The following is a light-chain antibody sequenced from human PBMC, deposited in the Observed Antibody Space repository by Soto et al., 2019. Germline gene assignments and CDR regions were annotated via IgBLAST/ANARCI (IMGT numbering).Light chain of an antibody. Sequence: GYDVHWYQQVPGSAPRLLLSGDNTRPSGVPDRFSGSRSGTSASLAITGLQAEDEADYYCQTFDSSLTISWVFGGGTQMTVL. CDR2: GDN. V-gene: IGLV1-40*01. J-gene: IGLJ3*02. CDR1: GYD. CDR3: QTFDSSLTISWV.